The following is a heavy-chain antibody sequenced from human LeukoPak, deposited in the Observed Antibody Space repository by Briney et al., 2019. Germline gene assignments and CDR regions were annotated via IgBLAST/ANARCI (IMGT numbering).Heavy chain of an antibody. Sequence: PSETLSLTCTVSGGSISSVKDYWAWIRQPPGKGLEWIATGDYSGGTYYNPSLKSRVTISVDTSKNQFSLQLSSVTAADTAMYYCAMYYAYPDQAFHIWGQGKMVTVSS. V-gene: IGHV4-39*07. CDR2: GDYSGGT. CDR1: GGSISSVKDY. CDR3: AMYYAYPDQAFHI. D-gene: IGHD3-3*01. J-gene: IGHJ3*02.